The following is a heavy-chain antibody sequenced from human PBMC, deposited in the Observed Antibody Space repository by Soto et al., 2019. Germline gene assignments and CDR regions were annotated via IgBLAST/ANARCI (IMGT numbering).Heavy chain of an antibody. CDR1: GFTISGHW. J-gene: IGHJ6*02. V-gene: IGHV3-74*01. D-gene: IGHD2-2*01. CDR3: ARDSAVLPSSSIMGV. CDR2: INSDGSST. Sequence: PVGSLRLSCASSGFTISGHWMHRLRRAPGKGLVWVSRINSDGSSTAYADSVKGRVTSSRDNAQNTLYLQMSSMRGGDTAVYYCARDSAVLPSSSIMGVWGQGTSVTVSS.